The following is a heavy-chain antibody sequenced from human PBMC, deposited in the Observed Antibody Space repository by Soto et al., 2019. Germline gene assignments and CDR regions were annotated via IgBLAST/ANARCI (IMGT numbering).Heavy chain of an antibody. Sequence: PGGSLRLSCAAPGFSFSNYAMSWVRQAPGKGLEWVSAISGSGSGTYYADSVKGRFTISRDNSKNTLYLQMNSLRAEDTAVYYCASQSNYYDSSGDYFHANWFDSWGQGTLVTVSS. CDR2: ISGSGSGT. D-gene: IGHD3-22*01. CDR1: GFSFSNYA. CDR3: ASQSNYYDSSGDYFHANWFDS. J-gene: IGHJ5*01. V-gene: IGHV3-23*01.